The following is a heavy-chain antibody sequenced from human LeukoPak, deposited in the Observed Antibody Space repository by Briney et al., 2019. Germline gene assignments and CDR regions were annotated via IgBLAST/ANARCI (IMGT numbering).Heavy chain of an antibody. J-gene: IGHJ4*02. CDR2: IYTSGST. CDR3: ARAGPTPYSGSYSLFDY. V-gene: IGHV4-4*07. D-gene: IGHD1-26*01. Sequence: SETLSLTCTASGGSISSYYWSWIRQPAGKGLEWIGRIYTSGSTNYNPSLKSRVTMSVDTSKNQFSLKLSSVTAADTAVYYCARAGPTPYSGSYSLFDYWGQGTLVTVSS. CDR1: GGSISSYY.